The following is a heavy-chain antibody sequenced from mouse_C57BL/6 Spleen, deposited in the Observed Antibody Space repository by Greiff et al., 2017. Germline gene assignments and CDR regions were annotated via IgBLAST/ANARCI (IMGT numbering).Heavy chain of an antibody. CDR2: IYPENGDT. V-gene: IGHV14-4*01. D-gene: IGHD6-1*01. J-gene: IGHJ4*01. CDR3: TTPSATGAMDY. CDR1: GFNIKDDY. Sequence: VQLQQSGAELVRPGASVKLSCTASGFNIKDDYMNWVKQRPEQGLEWIGRIYPENGDTDYAAKFTGKATLTADTSSNTASLQLCSLTSEDTAVYYCTTPSATGAMDYWGQGTSVTVSS.